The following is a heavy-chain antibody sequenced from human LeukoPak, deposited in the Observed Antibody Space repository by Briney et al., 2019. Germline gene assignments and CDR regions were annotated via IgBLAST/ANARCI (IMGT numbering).Heavy chain of an antibody. D-gene: IGHD6-13*01. Sequence: GGSLRLPCAASGFTFSSYSMNWVRQAPGKGLEWVSSISSSSSYIYYADSVKGRFTISRDNAKNSLYLQMNSLRAEDTAVYYCARERGSSSWMTFDYWGQGTLVTVSS. V-gene: IGHV3-21*01. CDR3: ARERGSSSWMTFDY. J-gene: IGHJ4*02. CDR2: ISSSSSYI. CDR1: GFTFSSYS.